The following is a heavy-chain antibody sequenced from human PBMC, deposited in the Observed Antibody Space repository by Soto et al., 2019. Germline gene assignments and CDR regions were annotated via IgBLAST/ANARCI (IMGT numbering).Heavy chain of an antibody. J-gene: IGHJ4*02. V-gene: IGHV4-34*01. CDR3: ARGRIQLGF. D-gene: IGHD5-18*01. CDR2: INHSGST. Sequence: PSDTLSLTCAVYGGSFSGYYWSWIRQPPGKGLEWIGEINHSGSTNYNPSLKSRVTISVDTSKNQFSLKLSSVTAADTAVYYCARGRIQLGFWGQGTLVTVSS. CDR1: GGSFSGYY.